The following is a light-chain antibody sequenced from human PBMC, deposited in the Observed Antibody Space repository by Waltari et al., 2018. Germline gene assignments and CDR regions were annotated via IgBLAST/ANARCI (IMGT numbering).Light chain of an antibody. CDR2: GAS. V-gene: IGKV3-20*01. CDR3: QQYGSSPLT. Sequence: CRASQSVSSSYVAWYQQKPGQAPRLLIYGASSRATGIPDRFSGSGSGTDFTLTISRLEPEDFAVYYCQQYGSSPLTFGQGTRLEIK. J-gene: IGKJ5*01. CDR1: QSVSSSY.